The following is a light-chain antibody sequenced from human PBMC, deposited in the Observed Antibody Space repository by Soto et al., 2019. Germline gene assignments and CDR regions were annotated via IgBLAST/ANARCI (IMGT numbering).Light chain of an antibody. Sequence: QSALTQPASVSGSPGQSVIISCTGTSSDVGGYNFVSWFQQHPGKAPKLMIYEVTKRPSGVPDRFSGSKSGNTASLTVSGLQAEDEADYYCISYAAGNNYLVFGGGTKVTVL. J-gene: IGLJ2*01. V-gene: IGLV2-8*01. CDR2: EVT. CDR1: SSDVGGYNF. CDR3: ISYAAGNNYLV.